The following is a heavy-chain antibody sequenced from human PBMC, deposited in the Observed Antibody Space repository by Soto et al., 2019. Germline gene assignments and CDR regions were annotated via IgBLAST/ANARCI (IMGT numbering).Heavy chain of an antibody. Sequence: SETLSLTCTVSGGSISSYYWSWIRQPPGKGLEWIGYIYYSGSTNYNPSLKSRVTISVDTSKNQFSLKLSSVTAADTAVYYCARVYYYDSSGYYYPFYYGMDVGGQGTTVTVSS. CDR2: IYYSGST. J-gene: IGHJ6*02. CDR1: GGSISSYY. V-gene: IGHV4-59*01. CDR3: ARVYYYDSSGYYYPFYYGMDV. D-gene: IGHD3-22*01.